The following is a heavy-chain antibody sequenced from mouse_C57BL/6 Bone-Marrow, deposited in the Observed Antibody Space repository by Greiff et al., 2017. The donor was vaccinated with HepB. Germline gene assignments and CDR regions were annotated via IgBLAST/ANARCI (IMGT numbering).Heavy chain of an antibody. CDR1: GYTFTSYW. D-gene: IGHD1-1*01. CDR2: IDPSDSYT. J-gene: IGHJ4*01. V-gene: IGHV1-50*01. CDR3: ASITTVVAPYAMDY. Sequence: QVQLQQPGAELVKPGASVKLSCKASGYTFTSYWMQWVKQRPGQGLEWIGEIDPSDSYTNYNQKFKGKATLTVDTSSSTAYMQLSSLTSEDSAVYYCASITTVVAPYAMDYWGQGTSVTVSS.